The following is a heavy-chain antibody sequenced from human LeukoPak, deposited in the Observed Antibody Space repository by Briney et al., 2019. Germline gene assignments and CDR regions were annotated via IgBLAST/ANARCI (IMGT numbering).Heavy chain of an antibody. D-gene: IGHD2-15*01. CDR3: ARDRERDIVNWFDP. Sequence: GGSLRLSCAASGFTFSSYAMHWVRQAPGKGLEWVAVISYDGSNKYYADSVKGRFTISRDNSENTLYLQMNSLRAEDTAVYYCARDRERDIVNWFDPWGQGTLVTVSS. CDR2: ISYDGSNK. CDR1: GFTFSSYA. V-gene: IGHV3-30-3*01. J-gene: IGHJ5*02.